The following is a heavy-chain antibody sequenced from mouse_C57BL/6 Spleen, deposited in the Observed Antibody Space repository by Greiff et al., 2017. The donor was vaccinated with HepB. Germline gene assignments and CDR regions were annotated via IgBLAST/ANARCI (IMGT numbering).Heavy chain of an antibody. V-gene: IGHV1-80*01. CDR3: ARGFITTVVATGWYFDV. CDR1: GYAFSSYW. CDR2: IYPGDGDT. J-gene: IGHJ1*03. Sequence: QVQLQQSGAELVKPGASVKISCKASGYAFSSYWMNWVKQRPGKGLEWIGQIYPGDGDTNYNGKFKGKATLTADKSSSTAYMQLSSLTSEDSAVYFGARGFITTVVATGWYFDVWGTGSAVTVSS. D-gene: IGHD1-1*01.